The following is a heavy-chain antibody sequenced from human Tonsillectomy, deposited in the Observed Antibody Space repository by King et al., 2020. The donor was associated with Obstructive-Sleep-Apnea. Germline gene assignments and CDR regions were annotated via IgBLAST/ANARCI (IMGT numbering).Heavy chain of an antibody. V-gene: IGHV4-59*08. Sequence: LQLQESGPGLVKPSETLSLTCTVSGGSISSYYWSWIRPPPGKGLEWIGYIYYSGSTNYNPSLKSRVTISVDTSKNQFSLKLSSVTAADTAVYYCASSLLWFGEFPKYFQHWGQGTLVTVSS. CDR1: GGSISSYY. CDR2: IYYSGST. CDR3: ASSLLWFGEFPKYFQH. D-gene: IGHD3-10*01. J-gene: IGHJ1*01.